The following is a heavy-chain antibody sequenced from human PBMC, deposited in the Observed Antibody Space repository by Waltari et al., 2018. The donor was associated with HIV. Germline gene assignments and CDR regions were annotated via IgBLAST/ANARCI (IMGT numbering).Heavy chain of an antibody. V-gene: IGHV3-66*01. D-gene: IGHD2-21*01. CDR3: ARVFSEAFFDY. J-gene: IGHJ4*02. CDR1: GFIVSSNY. Sequence: EVQLEESGGGLVQPGGSLSFSCVASGFIVSSNYMSWVRQAPGKGLEWVSVLYIGGSTYYADSVRGRFTIYRDSSKNTLFLQMNSLRTDDTAVYYCARVFSEAFFDYWGQGTLVTVSS. CDR2: LYIGGST.